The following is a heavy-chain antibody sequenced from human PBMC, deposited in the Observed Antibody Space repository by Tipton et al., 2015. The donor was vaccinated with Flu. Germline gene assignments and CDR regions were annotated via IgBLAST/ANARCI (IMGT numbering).Heavy chain of an antibody. CDR3: AREWYGETTYWYFDI. Sequence: TLSLTCTVSGGSISSRSFYWGWIRQPPGKGLEWIGTIYFSGSTYYNPSLKSRVTISTDTSKNQLSLKVTSVTAADTAVYYCAREWYGETTYWYFDIWGRGILVTVSS. CDR1: GGSISSRSFY. V-gene: IGHV4-39*07. J-gene: IGHJ2*01. CDR2: IYFSGST. D-gene: IGHD3-10*01.